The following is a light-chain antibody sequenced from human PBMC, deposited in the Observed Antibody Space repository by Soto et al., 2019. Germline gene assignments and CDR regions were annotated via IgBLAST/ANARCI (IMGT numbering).Light chain of an antibody. J-gene: IGLJ3*02. CDR3: SSYTSSSTRV. CDR2: GVN. Sequence: QSALTQPASVSGSPGQSITISCTGTSSDIGGYNYVSWYQQHPGKAPKLMIYGVNDRPSGVSYRFSGSKSGNTASLTISGLQAEDEADYYCSSYTSSSTRVFGGGSKVTVL. CDR1: SSDIGGYNY. V-gene: IGLV2-14*03.